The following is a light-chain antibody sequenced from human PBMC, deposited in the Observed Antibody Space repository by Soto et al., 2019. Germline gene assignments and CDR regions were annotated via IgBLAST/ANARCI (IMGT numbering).Light chain of an antibody. CDR3: CSYTTSNTRQIV. CDR1: SSDVGGYNY. J-gene: IGLJ1*01. V-gene: IGLV2-14*01. Sequence: QSVLTQPASVSGSPGQSITISCTGTSSDVGGYNYVSWYQQQPGKAPKFMIYDVTNRPSGVSNRFSGSKSGNTASLTISGLQAEEEADYYCCSYTTSNTRQIVFGTGTKLTVL. CDR2: DVT.